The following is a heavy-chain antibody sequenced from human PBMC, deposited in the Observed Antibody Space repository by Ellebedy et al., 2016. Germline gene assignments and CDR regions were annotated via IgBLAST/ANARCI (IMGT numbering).Heavy chain of an antibody. V-gene: IGHV4-59*01. CDR2: IYYSGST. CDR1: GGSISSYY. D-gene: IGHD2-15*01. Sequence: SETLSLTCTVSGGSISSYYWSWIRQPPGKGLEWIGYIYYSGSTNYNPSLKSRVTIPVDTSKNQFSLKLSSVTAADTAVYYCAREHCSGGSCYPRLWGQGTLVTVSS. CDR3: AREHCSGGSCYPRL. J-gene: IGHJ4*02.